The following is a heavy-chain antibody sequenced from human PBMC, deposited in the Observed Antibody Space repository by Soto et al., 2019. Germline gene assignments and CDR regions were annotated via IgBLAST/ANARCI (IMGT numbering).Heavy chain of an antibody. V-gene: IGHV1-69*01. CDR1: GGVFSSYA. CDR2: IIPTFGTA. CDR3: ARESDFWSGCQLCYYYGMDV. D-gene: IGHD3-3*01. Sequence: QVQRVQSGAEVKKPGSSVKVSCRASGGVFSSYAISWVRQAPGQGLEWMGGIIPTFGTANYAQKFQGRVTITADESTSTAYMKRSSLRSEDTAVYYCARESDFWSGCQLCYYYGMDVWGQGTTVTVAS. J-gene: IGHJ6*02.